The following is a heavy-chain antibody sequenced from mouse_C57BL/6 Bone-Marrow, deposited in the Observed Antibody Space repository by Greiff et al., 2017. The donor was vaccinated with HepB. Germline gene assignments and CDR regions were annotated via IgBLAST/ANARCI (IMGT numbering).Heavy chain of an antibody. CDR1: GFTFSSYA. Sequence: EVQLVESGGGLVKPGGSLKLSCAASGFTFSSYAMSWVRQTPEKRLEWVATISDGGSYTYYPDNVKGRFTISRDNAKNNLYLQMSHLKSEDTAMYYFARGSLLLRFPRGDVWGTGTTVTVSS. CDR3: ARGSLLLRFPRGDV. D-gene: IGHD1-1*01. J-gene: IGHJ1*03. V-gene: IGHV5-4*01. CDR2: ISDGGSYT.